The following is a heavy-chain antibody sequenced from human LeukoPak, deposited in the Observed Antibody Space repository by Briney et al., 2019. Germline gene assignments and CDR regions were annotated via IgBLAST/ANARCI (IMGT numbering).Heavy chain of an antibody. V-gene: IGHV1-2*02. Sequence: ASVKVSCKASGYTFTGYYMHWVRQAPGQGLEWMGWINPNSGGTNYAQKVQGRVTMTRDTSIGTAYMELSRLRSDDTAVYYCASSRRYYDSSGYWFETGFDYWGQGTLVTVSS. CDR2: INPNSGGT. J-gene: IGHJ4*02. D-gene: IGHD3-22*01. CDR3: ASSRRYYDSSGYWFETGFDY. CDR1: GYTFTGYY.